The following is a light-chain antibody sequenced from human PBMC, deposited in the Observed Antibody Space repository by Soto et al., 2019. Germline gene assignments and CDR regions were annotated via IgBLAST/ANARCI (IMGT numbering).Light chain of an antibody. Sequence: ESGVTKEPATLSLSQGEKENLSCRASQSISTYLAWYQQKPGQAPRLLIYEALNRATGIPARFSGSGSGTDFTLTISSLEPEDFAVYYCQQRNNLPLTFGGGTNVDVK. CDR2: EAL. CDR3: QQRNNLPLT. V-gene: IGKV3-11*01. J-gene: IGKJ4*02. CDR1: QSISTY.